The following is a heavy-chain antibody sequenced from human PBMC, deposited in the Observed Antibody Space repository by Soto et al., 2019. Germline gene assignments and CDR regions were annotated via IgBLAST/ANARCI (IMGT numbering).Heavy chain of an antibody. J-gene: IGHJ6*02. CDR2: INPDGSTT. CDR1: GFTFSSYW. D-gene: IGHD4-4*01. Sequence: LRLSCASSGFTFSSYWMHWVRQAPGEGLMWVSRINPDGSTTSYADSVKGRFTISRDNAKNTPYLQMNSLRVDDTAVYYCARVPTTVTSPGMDVWGQGTTVTVSS. CDR3: ARVPTTVTSPGMDV. V-gene: IGHV3-74*01.